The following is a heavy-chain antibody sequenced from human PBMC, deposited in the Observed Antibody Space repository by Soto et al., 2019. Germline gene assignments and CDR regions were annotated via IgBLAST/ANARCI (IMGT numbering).Heavy chain of an antibody. J-gene: IGHJ6*02. D-gene: IGHD4-17*01. CDR3: ARNTATVVTPLGMDV. CDR2: IYPGDSDT. CDR1: GYSFTSYW. Sequence: GESLKISCKGSGYSFTSYWIGWVRQMPGKGLEWMGTIYPGDSDTRYSPSFQGQVTISADKSISTAYLQWSSLKASDTAMYYCARNTATVVTPLGMDVWGQGTTVTVSS. V-gene: IGHV5-51*01.